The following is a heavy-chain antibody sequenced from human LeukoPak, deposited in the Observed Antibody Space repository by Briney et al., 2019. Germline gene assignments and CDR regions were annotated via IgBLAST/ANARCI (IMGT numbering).Heavy chain of an antibody. J-gene: IGHJ5*02. CDR2: ISSSGTTI. D-gene: IGHD4-23*01. CDR3: ARDSDGGNGINWFDP. V-gene: IGHV3-48*03. Sequence: GGSLRLSCAASGFTVSTYEMNWVRQAPGKGLEWVSYISSSGTTIDYADSVKGRFTISRDNAKNSLYLQMNSLRAEDTAVYYCARDSDGGNGINWFDPWGQGTLVTVSS. CDR1: GFTVSTYE.